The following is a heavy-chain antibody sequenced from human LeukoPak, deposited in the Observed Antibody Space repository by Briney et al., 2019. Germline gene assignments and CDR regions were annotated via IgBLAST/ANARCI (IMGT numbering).Heavy chain of an antibody. CDR3: AREHIVGATLDY. CDR1: GFTFSSYA. J-gene: IGHJ4*02. D-gene: IGHD1-26*01. V-gene: IGHV3-30*04. CDR2: ISYDGSNK. Sequence: GRSLRLSCAASGFTFSSYAMHWVRQAPGKGREWVAVISYDGSNKYYADSVKGRFTISRDNSKNTLYLQMDGLRAEDTAVYYCAREHIVGATLDYWGQGTLVTVSS.